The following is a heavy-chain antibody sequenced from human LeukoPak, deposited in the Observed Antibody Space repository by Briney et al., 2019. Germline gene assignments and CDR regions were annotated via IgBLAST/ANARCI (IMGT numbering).Heavy chain of an antibody. J-gene: IGHJ5*02. Sequence: ASVKVSCKVSGYTLTELSMHWVRQAPGKGLEWMGGFDPEDGETIYAQKFQGRVTMTEDTSTDTAYMELSSLRSEDTAVYYCATFDKRNYGFWSGYYNWFDPWGQGTLVTVSS. D-gene: IGHD3-3*01. CDR1: GYTLTELS. CDR2: FDPEDGET. CDR3: ATFDKRNYGFWSGYYNWFDP. V-gene: IGHV1-24*01.